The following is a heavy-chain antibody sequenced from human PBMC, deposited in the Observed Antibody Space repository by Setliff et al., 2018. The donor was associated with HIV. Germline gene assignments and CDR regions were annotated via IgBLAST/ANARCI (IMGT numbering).Heavy chain of an antibody. V-gene: IGHV1-3*03. J-gene: IGHJ4*02. Sequence: GASVKVSCKASGYTFTSYAIHWVRQAPGQRLEWMGWINAGNGNTKYSQEFQGRVTITRDTSASTAYMELSSLKSEDMAVYYCARAEFVLRPTHFDYWGQGTLVTVSS. CDR3: ARAEFVLRPTHFDY. D-gene: IGHD4-17*01. CDR1: GYTFTSYA. CDR2: INAGNGNT.